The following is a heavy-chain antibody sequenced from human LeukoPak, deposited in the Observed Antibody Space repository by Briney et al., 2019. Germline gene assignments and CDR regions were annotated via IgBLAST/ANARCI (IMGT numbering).Heavy chain of an antibody. D-gene: IGHD1-26*01. J-gene: IGHJ4*02. CDR1: GGSISSGDYY. CDR3: ATLRSWSPDYFDH. CDR2: IYYSGST. Sequence: RTSETLSLTCTVSGGSISSGDYYWSWIRQPPRKGLEWIGYIYYSGSTYYNPSLKSRVTISVDTSKNQFSLKLRSVTAADTAVYYCATLRSWSPDYFDHWGQGTLVTVSS. V-gene: IGHV4-30-4*01.